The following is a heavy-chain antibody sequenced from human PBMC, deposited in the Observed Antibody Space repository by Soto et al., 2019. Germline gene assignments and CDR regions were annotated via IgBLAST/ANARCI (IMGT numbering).Heavy chain of an antibody. CDR1: GGTFSSYA. CDR2: IIPIFGTA. J-gene: IGHJ4*02. D-gene: IGHD1-7*01. V-gene: IGHV1-69*01. Sequence: QVQLVQSGAEVKKPGSSVKVSCKASGGTFSSYAISWVRQAPGQRHEWMGGIIPIFGTANFAQKFQGRVTITADESTSTAYMELSSLRSEDTAVYYCARGLATGTTKLPFDYWGQGTLVTVSS. CDR3: ARGLATGTTKLPFDY.